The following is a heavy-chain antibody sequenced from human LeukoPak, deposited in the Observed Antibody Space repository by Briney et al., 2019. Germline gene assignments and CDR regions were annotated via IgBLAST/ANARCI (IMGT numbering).Heavy chain of an antibody. D-gene: IGHD3-10*01. J-gene: IGHJ5*02. CDR1: GYTFTSYG. Sequence: GASVKVSCEASGYTFTSYGISCVRQAPGQGLEWMGWISAYNVNTNYAQKLQGRVTMTTDTSTSTAYMELRSLRSDDTAVYYCEFDGPGNEFDPWGQGTLVTVSS. V-gene: IGHV1-18*01. CDR3: EFDGPGNEFDP. CDR2: ISAYNVNT.